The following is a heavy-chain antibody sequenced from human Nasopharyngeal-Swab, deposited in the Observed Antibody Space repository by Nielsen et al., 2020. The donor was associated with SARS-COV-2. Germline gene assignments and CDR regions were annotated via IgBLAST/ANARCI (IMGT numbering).Heavy chain of an antibody. CDR1: GFTFSSYS. D-gene: IGHD1/OR15-1a*01. CDR3: ASYVAGTPTYYYYYMDA. CDR2: ISSSSSYI. Sequence: GESLKISCAASGFTFSSYSMNWVRQAPGKGLEWVSSISSSSSYIYYADSVKGRFTISRDNAKNSLYLQMNSLRAEDTAVYYCASYVAGTPTYYYYYMDAWGKGTTVTVSS. V-gene: IGHV3-21*01. J-gene: IGHJ6*03.